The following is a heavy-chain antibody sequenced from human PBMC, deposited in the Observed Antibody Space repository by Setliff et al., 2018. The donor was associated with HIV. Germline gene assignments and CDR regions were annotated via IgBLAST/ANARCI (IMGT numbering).Heavy chain of an antibody. D-gene: IGHD3-16*01. CDR2: INLVTGKT. J-gene: IGHJ4*02. CDR1: GYTFSSSHD. CDR3: ANGGSGGQFDY. V-gene: IGHV1-3*01. Sequence: ASVKVSCKPSGYTFSSSHDLHWVRQVPGQGLEWMGWINLVTGKTAYLQKFQGRVTITRDTSATTASTAHMEMSGLSSEDTAIYYCANGGSGGQFDYWGQGTLVTVSS.